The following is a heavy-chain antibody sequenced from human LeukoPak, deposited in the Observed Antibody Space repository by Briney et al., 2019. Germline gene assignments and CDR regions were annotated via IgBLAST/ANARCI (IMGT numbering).Heavy chain of an antibody. CDR3: ARHDCSSTSCYANY. CDR2: INHSGST. D-gene: IGHD2-2*01. J-gene: IGHJ4*02. Sequence: PSETLSLTCAVYGGSFSGCYWSWIRQPPGKGLEWIGEINHSGSTNYNPSLKSRVTLSVDTSKNQFSLKLSSVTAADTAVYYCARHDCSSTSCYANYWGQGTLVTVSS. CDR1: GGSFSGCY. V-gene: IGHV4-34*01.